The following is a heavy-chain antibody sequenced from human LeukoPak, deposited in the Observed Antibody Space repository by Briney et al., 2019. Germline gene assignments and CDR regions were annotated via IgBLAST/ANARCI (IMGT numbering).Heavy chain of an antibody. D-gene: IGHD3-16*01. J-gene: IGHJ3*02. Sequence: PGGSLRLSCVASGFSFTTHAMGWVRQAPGKGLEWVSYISSRSSTINYADSVKGRFTISRDNAKNSLYLQMNSLRAEDTAVYYCARDQVGGAFDIWGQGTMVTVSS. V-gene: IGHV3-48*01. CDR1: GFSFTTHA. CDR3: ARDQVGGAFDI. CDR2: ISSRSSTI.